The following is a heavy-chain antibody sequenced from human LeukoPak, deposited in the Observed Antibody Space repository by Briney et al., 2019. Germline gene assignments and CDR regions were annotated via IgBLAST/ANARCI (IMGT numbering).Heavy chain of an antibody. CDR1: GYSFTSYW. CDR3: ARIVDYYGSGDLFDY. D-gene: IGHD3-10*01. Sequence: GESLKISCKGSGYSFTSYWIGWVRQMPGKGLEWMGIIYPGDSDTRYSPSFQGQVTISADKPISTAYLQWSSLKASDTAMYYCARIVDYYGSGDLFDYWGQGTLVTVSS. CDR2: IYPGDSDT. V-gene: IGHV5-51*04. J-gene: IGHJ4*02.